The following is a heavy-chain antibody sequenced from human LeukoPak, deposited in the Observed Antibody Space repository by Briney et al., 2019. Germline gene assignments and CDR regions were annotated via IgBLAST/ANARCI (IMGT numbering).Heavy chain of an antibody. CDR2: IWYDGSNK. J-gene: IGHJ5*02. CDR1: GFIFSSYA. CDR3: AKGSGGSDL. V-gene: IGHV3-33*06. Sequence: GGSLRLSCAASGFIFSSYAMSWVRQAPGKGLEWAAVIWYDGSNKYYADSVKGRFTISRDNSKNTLYLQMNSLRAEDTAVYYCAKGSGGSDLWGQGTLVTVSS. D-gene: IGHD3-10*01.